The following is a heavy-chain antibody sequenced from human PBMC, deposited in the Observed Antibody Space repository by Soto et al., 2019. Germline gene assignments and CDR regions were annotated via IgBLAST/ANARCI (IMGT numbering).Heavy chain of an antibody. CDR3: ARHYDILTGYYWAWFDP. Sequence: SETLSLTCTVSGGSISSSSYYWGWIRQPPGKGLEWIGSIFYSGSTYYNPSLKSRVTISVDTSKNQFSLKLSSVTAADTAVYYCARHYDILTGYYWAWFDPWGQGTLVTVSS. V-gene: IGHV4-39*01. CDR2: IFYSGST. CDR1: GGSISSSSYY. D-gene: IGHD3-9*01. J-gene: IGHJ5*02.